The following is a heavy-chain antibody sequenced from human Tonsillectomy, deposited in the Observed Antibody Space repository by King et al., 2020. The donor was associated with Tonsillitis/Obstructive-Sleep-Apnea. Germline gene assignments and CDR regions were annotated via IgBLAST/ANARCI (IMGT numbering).Heavy chain of an antibody. CDR1: GYTFVSYG. CDR2: TSAYNGNT. D-gene: IGHD3-9*01. Sequence: QLVQSGAEVKKPGASVKVSCKASGYTFVSYGINWVRQAPGQGLEWMGWTSAYNGNTDYAQKVRGRVTMTTDTSTSTAYMELRSLRSDDTAMYYCARDGYYDILTGYSPFDYWGQGTLVTVSS. CDR3: ARDGYYDILTGYSPFDY. V-gene: IGHV1-18*01. J-gene: IGHJ4*02.